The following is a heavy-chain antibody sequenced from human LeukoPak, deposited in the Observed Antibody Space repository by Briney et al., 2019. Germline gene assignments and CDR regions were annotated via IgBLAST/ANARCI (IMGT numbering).Heavy chain of an antibody. V-gene: IGHV1-8*03. J-gene: IGHJ6*03. D-gene: IGHD3-3*01. CDR2: MNPNSGNT. Sequence: GASVEVSCKASGYTFTSYDINWVRQATGQGLEWMGWMNPNSGNTGYAQKFQGRVTITRNTSISTAYMELSSLRSEDTAVYYCARGLRGPRYDFWSGYYPNYYYYYMDVWGKGTTVTVSS. CDR3: ARGLRGPRYDFWSGYYPNYYYYYMDV. CDR1: GYTFTSYD.